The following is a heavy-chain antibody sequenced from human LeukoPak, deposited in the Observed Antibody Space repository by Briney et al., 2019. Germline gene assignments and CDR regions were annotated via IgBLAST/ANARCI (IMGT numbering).Heavy chain of an antibody. CDR2: ITWNSGGM. CDR1: GFSFEDYA. CDR3: AKSPAGWLQPNCFDH. D-gene: IGHD5-24*01. J-gene: IGHJ5*02. V-gene: IGHV3-9*01. Sequence: PGRSLRLSCAASGFSFEDYAMHWVRQLPGKGLEWVSGITWNSGGMRFADSVKGRFTISRENSKNSLYLQMTSLRPEDTALYYCAKSPAGWLQPNCFDHWGQGALVTVSS.